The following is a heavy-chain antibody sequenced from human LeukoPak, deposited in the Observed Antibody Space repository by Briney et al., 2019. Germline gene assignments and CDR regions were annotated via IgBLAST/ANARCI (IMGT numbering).Heavy chain of an antibody. CDR3: ARAGYFGWLLDY. CDR1: GFTFSSYW. Sequence: GGSLRLSCAASGFTFSSYWMHWVRQAPGKGLVWVSRINSDGSSTSYADSVKGRFTISRDNAKNTLYLQMNSLRAEDTAVYYCARAGYFGWLLDYWGQGTLVTVSS. V-gene: IGHV3-74*01. CDR2: INSDGSST. J-gene: IGHJ4*02. D-gene: IGHD3-9*01.